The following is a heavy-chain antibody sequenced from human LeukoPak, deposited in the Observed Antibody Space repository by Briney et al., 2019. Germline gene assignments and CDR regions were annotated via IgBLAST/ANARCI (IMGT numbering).Heavy chain of an antibody. CDR2: IYSGGST. D-gene: IGHD3-22*01. CDR3: ARAAYDSSGYYTPHFDY. Sequence: GGFLRLSCAASGFTVSSNYMSWVRQAPGKGLEWVSVIYSGGSTYYADSVKGRFTVSRDNSKNTLYLQMNSLRAEDTAVYYCARAAYDSSGYYTPHFDYWGQETLVTVSS. J-gene: IGHJ4*02. CDR1: GFTVSSNY. V-gene: IGHV3-53*01.